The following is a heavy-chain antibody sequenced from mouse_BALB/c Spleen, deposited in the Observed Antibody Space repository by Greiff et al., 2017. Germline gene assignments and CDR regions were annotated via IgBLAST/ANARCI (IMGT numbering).Heavy chain of an antibody. CDR1: GFTFSSYT. D-gene: IGHD2-3*01. CDR2: ISNGGGST. V-gene: IGHV5-12-2*01. CDR3: ARSVYDGYLFDY. J-gene: IGHJ2*01. Sequence: EVKLVESGGGLVQPGGSLKLSCAASGFTFSSYTMSWVRQTPEKRLEWVAYISNGGGSTYYPDTVKGRFTISRDNAKNTLYLQMSSLTSEDTAMYYCARSVYDGYLFDYWGQGTTLTVSS.